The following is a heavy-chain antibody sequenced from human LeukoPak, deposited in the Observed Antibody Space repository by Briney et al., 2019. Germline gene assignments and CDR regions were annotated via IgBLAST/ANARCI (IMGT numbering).Heavy chain of an antibody. D-gene: IGHD3-10*01. CDR2: ISSGSSNI. Sequence: GGSLRLSCAASGFTLSRYSMNWVRQAPGKGLEWVSYISSGSSNIYYADSMRGRLTIARDNAKNSLFLQMNSLRAEDTAVYYCARGENYYDSGSSSLPFDFWGQGTLVTVSS. J-gene: IGHJ4*02. CDR1: GFTLSRYS. CDR3: ARGENYYDSGSSSLPFDF. V-gene: IGHV3-21*01.